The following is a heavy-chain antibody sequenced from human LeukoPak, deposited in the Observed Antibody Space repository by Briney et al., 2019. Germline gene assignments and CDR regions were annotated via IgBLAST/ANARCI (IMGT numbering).Heavy chain of an antibody. J-gene: IGHJ5*02. D-gene: IGHD6-6*01. CDR1: GGSFRGYY. CDR2: MNESGGT. V-gene: IGHV4-34*01. CDR3: ARGLRAARLAS. Sequence: SETLSLTCAVSGGSFRGYYWSWIRQPPGKGLEWIGEMNESGGTTYNPSLKSRVTMSVDPSKNQLSLKLTSVTAADTAVYYCARGLRAARLASWGQGTLVTVSS.